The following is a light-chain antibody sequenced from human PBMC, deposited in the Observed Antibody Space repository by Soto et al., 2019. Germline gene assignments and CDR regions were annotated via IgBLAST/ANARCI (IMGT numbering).Light chain of an antibody. CDR3: QQYGSSPST. CDR1: QSVTNNY. J-gene: IGKJ3*01. CDR2: DAS. Sequence: EIVLTQSPGTLSLSPGGRATLSCRSSQSVTNNYLAWYQQKPGQAPRLLIYDASKRATGIPARFSGSGSGTDFTLTISRLEPEDFAVYYCQQYGSSPSTFGPGIKVDNK. V-gene: IGKV3-20*01.